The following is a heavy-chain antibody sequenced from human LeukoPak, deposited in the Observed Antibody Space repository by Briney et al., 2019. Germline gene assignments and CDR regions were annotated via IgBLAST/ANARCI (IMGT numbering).Heavy chain of an antibody. CDR3: ARSGRAEAAKTPGTNWYFDL. CDR2: INAGNGNT. CDR1: GYTFTSYA. V-gene: IGHV1-3*01. Sequence: GASVKVSCKASGYTFTSYAMHWVRQAPGQRLEWMGWINAGNGNTKYSQKFQGRVTVTRDTSASTAYMELSSLRSEDTAVYYCARSGRAEAAKTPGTNWYFDLWGRGTLVTVSS. J-gene: IGHJ2*01. D-gene: IGHD6-19*01.